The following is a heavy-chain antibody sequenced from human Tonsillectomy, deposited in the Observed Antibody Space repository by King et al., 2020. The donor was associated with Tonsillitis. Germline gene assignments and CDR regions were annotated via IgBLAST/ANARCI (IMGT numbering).Heavy chain of an antibody. V-gene: IGHV4-59*08. Sequence: MQLQESGPGLVKPSETLSLTCTVSNGSISGYYWSWIRQPPGKGLEWIGYIYHSGSTNYNPSLKSRVTISLDTSKNQFSLKLSSVTAADTAVYYCARQIYFDYWGQGTLVTVSS. CDR2: IYHSGST. J-gene: IGHJ4*02. CDR1: NGSISGYY. CDR3: ARQIYFDY.